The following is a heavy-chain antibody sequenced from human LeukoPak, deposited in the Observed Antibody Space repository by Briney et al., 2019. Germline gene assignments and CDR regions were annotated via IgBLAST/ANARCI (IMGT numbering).Heavy chain of an antibody. Sequence: ASVKVSCKASGYTFTGYYMHWVRQAPGQGLEWMGWINPNSGGTNYAQKFQGRVTMTRDTSISTAYMELSRLRSDDTAVYYCAREDGIPAALPFDYWGQGTLVTVSS. V-gene: IGHV1-2*02. CDR3: AREDGIPAALPFDY. D-gene: IGHD2-2*01. CDR2: INPNSGGT. CDR1: GYTFTGYY. J-gene: IGHJ4*02.